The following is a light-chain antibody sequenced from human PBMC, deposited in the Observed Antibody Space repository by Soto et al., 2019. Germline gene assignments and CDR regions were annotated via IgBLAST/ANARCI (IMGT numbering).Light chain of an antibody. CDR2: DVS. CDR3: SSYTTSLTYV. V-gene: IGLV2-14*01. Sequence: QSALTQPASLSGSPGQSITISCTGASNDVDAYNYVSWYQQHPGRVPKLVIYDVSSRPSGVSDRFSGSKSGNTASLTISGLQAEDEADYYCSSYTTSLTYVFGTGTKVTVL. J-gene: IGLJ1*01. CDR1: SNDVDAYNY.